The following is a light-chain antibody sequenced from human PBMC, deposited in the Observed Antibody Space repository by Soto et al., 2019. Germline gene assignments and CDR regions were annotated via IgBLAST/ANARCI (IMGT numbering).Light chain of an antibody. CDR1: QSVSSN. V-gene: IGKV3-15*01. CDR3: QQYTNWPPIT. CDR2: GAS. Sequence: EIVLTQSPATLSLSPGERAALSCRASQSVSSNLAWYQQKPGQAPRLIIYGASTRATGIPARFSGSGSGTEFTFTISSLQSEDFAFYYCQQYTNWPPITFGQGTRLEIK. J-gene: IGKJ5*01.